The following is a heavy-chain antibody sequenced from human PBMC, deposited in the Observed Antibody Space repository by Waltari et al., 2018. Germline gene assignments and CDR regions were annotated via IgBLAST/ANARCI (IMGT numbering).Heavy chain of an antibody. V-gene: IGHV3-7*01. CDR1: GLSFSNYW. Sequence: EVQLVESGGGLAQPGGSLRLSCAASGLSFSNYWMTWARQASGKGHEWVANIKEDGSGKYDMDSVKGRFTISRDNAKNSLYLQMNNLRVEDTAVYYCTRGGRDSSWYWRDWGQGTLVTVSS. CDR3: TRGGRDSSWYWRD. CDR2: IKEDGSGK. J-gene: IGHJ4*02. D-gene: IGHD6-13*01.